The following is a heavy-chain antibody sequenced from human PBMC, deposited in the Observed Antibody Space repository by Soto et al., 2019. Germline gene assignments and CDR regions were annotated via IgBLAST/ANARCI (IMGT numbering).Heavy chain of an antibody. CDR3: ARGSSIAGLYYGMDV. J-gene: IGHJ6*02. CDR1: GGSISSGGYY. D-gene: IGHD6-6*01. CDR2: NYYSGIT. V-gene: IGHV4-31*03. Sequence: QVQLQESGPGLVKPSQTLSLTCTVSGGSISSGGYYWTWIRHHPGKGLEWIGYNYYSGITYYNPPLKSRVTISLDTSKNQFSLKLSSVTAADTAVYYCARGSSIAGLYYGMDVWGQGTTVTVSS.